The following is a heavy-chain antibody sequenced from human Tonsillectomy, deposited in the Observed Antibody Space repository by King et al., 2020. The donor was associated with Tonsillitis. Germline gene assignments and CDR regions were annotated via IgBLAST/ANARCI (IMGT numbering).Heavy chain of an antibody. CDR2: ISAYNGIT. V-gene: IGHV1-18*01. J-gene: IGHJ5*02. CDR3: ARDPWRFDP. Sequence: VQLVESGAKVKKPGASVTVSCKASGYTFTSFGITWVRQAPGQGLEWMGWISAYNGITYYAQNLQGRVTMTTDTSTSTAYMELRSLISDDTAVYYCARDPWRFDPWGQGSLVTVSS. D-gene: IGHD1-1*01. CDR1: GYTFTSFG.